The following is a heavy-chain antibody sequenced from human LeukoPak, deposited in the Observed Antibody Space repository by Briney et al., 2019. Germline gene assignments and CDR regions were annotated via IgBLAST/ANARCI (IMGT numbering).Heavy chain of an antibody. CDR1: GFTVSSNY. Sequence: GGSLRLSCAASGFTVSSNYMSWVRQAPGKGLEWVSVIYSGGSTYYADSVKGRFTISRDNSKNTLYLQMNSLRAEDTAVYYCARDSSGSYQLAEENAFDIWGQGTMVTVSS. J-gene: IGHJ3*02. CDR2: IYSGGST. V-gene: IGHV3-53*01. D-gene: IGHD1-26*01. CDR3: ARDSSGSYQLAEENAFDI.